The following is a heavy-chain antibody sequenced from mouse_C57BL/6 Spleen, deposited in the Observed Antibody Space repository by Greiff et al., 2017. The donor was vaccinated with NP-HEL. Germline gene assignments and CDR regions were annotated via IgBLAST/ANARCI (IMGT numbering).Heavy chain of an antibody. D-gene: IGHD2-4*01. J-gene: IGHJ3*01. CDR2: INYDGSST. CDR3: ARGDYDGGFAY. V-gene: IGHV5-16*01. CDR1: GFTFSDYY. Sequence: EVKLMESEGGLVQPGSSMKLSCTASGFTFSDYYMAWVRQVPEKGLEWVANINYDGSSTYYLDSLKSRFIISRDNAKNILYLQMSSLKSEDTATYYCARGDYDGGFAYWGQGTLVTVSA.